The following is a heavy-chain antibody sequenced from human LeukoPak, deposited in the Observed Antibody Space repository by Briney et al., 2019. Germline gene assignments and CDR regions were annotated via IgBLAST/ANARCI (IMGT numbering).Heavy chain of an antibody. V-gene: IGHV3-64*01. CDR1: GFTFSSYA. J-gene: IGHJ4*02. CDR3: ARDMRRAGYYDY. D-gene: IGHD3-16*01. CDR2: ISSNGGST. Sequence: GGSLRLSCAASGFTFSSYAMHWVRQAPGKGLEYVSAISSNGGSTYYANSVKGRFTISRDNSKNTLYLQMGSLRAEDMAVYYCARDMRRAGYYDYWGQGTLVTVSS.